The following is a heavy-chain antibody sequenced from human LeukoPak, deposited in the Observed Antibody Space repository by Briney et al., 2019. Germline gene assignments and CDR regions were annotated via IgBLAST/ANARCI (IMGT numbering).Heavy chain of an antibody. CDR2: ISAYSGNT. Sequence: ASVKVSCKTSGYTFTSYGISWVRQAAGQGLEWMGWISAYSGNTNYAQKFQDRVTMTTDTSTSTAYMELRGLTSDDTAVYYCARGSRTTVLDYWGQGTLVTVSS. CDR3: ARGSRTTVLDY. D-gene: IGHD4-17*01. V-gene: IGHV1-18*01. J-gene: IGHJ4*02. CDR1: GYTFTSYG.